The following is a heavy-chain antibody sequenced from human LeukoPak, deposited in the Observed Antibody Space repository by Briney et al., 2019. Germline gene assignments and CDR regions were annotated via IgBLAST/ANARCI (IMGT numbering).Heavy chain of an antibody. Sequence: GGSLRLSCAASGFTFSSYGMHWVRQAPGKGLEWVAVISYDGSNKYYADSVKGRFTISRDNSKNTLYLQMNSLRAEDTAVYYCAKDSGYTPGVFDYWGQGTLVTVSS. CDR1: GFTFSSYG. D-gene: IGHD5-12*01. CDR2: ISYDGSNK. CDR3: AKDSGYTPGVFDY. V-gene: IGHV3-30*18. J-gene: IGHJ4*02.